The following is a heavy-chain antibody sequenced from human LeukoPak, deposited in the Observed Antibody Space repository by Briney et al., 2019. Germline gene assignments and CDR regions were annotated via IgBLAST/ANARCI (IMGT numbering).Heavy chain of an antibody. D-gene: IGHD2-2*01. V-gene: IGHV1-8*01. CDR2: MNPNSGNT. CDR3: AAPVVPAAGADLGTPYYYYGMDV. Sequence: ASVKVSCKASGYTFTSYDINWVRRATGQGLEWMGWMNPNSGNTGYAQKFQGRVTMTRNTSISTAYMELSSLRSEDTAVYYCAAPVVPAAGADLGTPYYYYGMDVWGQGTTVTVSS. CDR1: GYTFTSYD. J-gene: IGHJ6*02.